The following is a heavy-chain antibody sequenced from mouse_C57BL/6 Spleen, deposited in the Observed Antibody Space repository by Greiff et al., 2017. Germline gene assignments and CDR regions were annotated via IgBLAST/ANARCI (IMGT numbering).Heavy chain of an antibody. CDR2: IDPNSGVT. Sequence: QVQLQQPGAELVKPGASVKLSCKASGYTFTSYWMHWVKQRPGRGLAWIGRIDPNSGVTKYNEKLKSKATLTVDKPSITAYMQLSILTAEDSAVYYWSRDYYGSSYDYAMDYWGQGTSVTVAS. V-gene: IGHV1-72*01. CDR3: SRDYYGSSYDYAMDY. J-gene: IGHJ4*01. CDR1: GYTFTSYW. D-gene: IGHD1-1*01.